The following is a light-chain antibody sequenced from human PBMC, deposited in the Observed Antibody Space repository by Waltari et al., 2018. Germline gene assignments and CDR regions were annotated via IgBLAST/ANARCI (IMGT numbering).Light chain of an antibody. CDR3: QQSDRAHLT. Sequence: DIQMTQSPSSLSASVGDRVTITCRASQSSSSYLNWYQQKPGKAPKLLINDASSLQRGVPSRFSGSGSGTDFTLTISSLQPEDFATYFCQQSDRAHLTFGEGTKVETK. CDR2: DAS. CDR1: QSSSSY. J-gene: IGKJ4*01. V-gene: IGKV1-39*01.